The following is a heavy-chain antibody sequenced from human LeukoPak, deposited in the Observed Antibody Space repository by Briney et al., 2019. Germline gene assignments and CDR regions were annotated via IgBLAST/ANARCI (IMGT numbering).Heavy chain of an antibody. CDR2: IYTSGST. J-gene: IGHJ4*02. CDR1: GGSISSYY. V-gene: IGHV4-4*07. D-gene: IGHD2-8*01. Sequence: SETLSLTCTVSGGSISSYYWSWIRQPAGKGLEWIGRIYTSGSTNYNPSLKSRVTISVDTSKNQFSLKLSSVTAADTAVYYCARGHIVLMVYAAFFDYWGQGTLVTVSS. CDR3: ARGHIVLMVYAAFFDY.